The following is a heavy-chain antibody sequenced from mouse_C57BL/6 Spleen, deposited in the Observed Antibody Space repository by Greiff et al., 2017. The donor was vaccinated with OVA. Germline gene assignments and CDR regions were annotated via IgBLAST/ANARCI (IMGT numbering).Heavy chain of an antibody. J-gene: IGHJ2*01. CDR3: GRGGYDYERYFDY. CDR2: IDPSDSYT. D-gene: IGHD2-4*01. V-gene: IGHV1-69*01. Sequence: QVQLQQPGAELVMPGASVKLSCKASGYTFTSYWMHWVKQRPGQGLEWIGEIDPSDSYTNYNQKFKGKSTLTVDKSSSTAYMQLSSLTSEDSAVYYCGRGGYDYERYFDYWGQGTTLTVSS. CDR1: GYTFTSYW.